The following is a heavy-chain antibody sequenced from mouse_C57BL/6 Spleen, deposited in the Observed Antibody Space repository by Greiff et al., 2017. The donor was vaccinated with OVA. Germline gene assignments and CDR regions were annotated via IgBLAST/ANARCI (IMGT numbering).Heavy chain of an antibody. Sequence: VQLQQSGPGLVAPSQSLSITCTVSGFSLTSYGVSWVRQPPGKGLEWLGVIWGDGSTNYHSALISRLSISKDNSKSQVFLKLNSLQTDDTATYYGAKPLYYSNYAWFAYWGQGTLVTVSA. CDR2: IWGDGST. V-gene: IGHV2-3*01. CDR3: AKPLYYSNYAWFAY. J-gene: IGHJ3*01. CDR1: GFSLTSYG. D-gene: IGHD2-5*01.